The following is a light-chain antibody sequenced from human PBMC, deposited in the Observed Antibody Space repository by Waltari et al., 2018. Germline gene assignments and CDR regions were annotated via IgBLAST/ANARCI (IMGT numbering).Light chain of an antibody. CDR1: QSVSSY. CDR2: GAS. J-gene: IGKJ2*03. CDR3: QKYSSSPYS. Sequence: VILTQSPATLSLSPGERATLSCRASQSVSSYLAWYQQKPGQAPRLLIYGASSRATSIPDRFSGSGSGTEFTLTISSLEPEDFAVYYCQKYSSSPYSFGQGTKVEIK. V-gene: IGKV3-20*01.